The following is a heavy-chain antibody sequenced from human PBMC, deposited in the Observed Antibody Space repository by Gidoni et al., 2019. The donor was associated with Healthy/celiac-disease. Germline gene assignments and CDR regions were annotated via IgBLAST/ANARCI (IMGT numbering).Heavy chain of an antibody. J-gene: IGHJ4*02. V-gene: IGHV3-23*01. CDR1: GVTFSSYA. D-gene: IGHD6-13*01. CDR2: ISGSGGST. Sequence: EGQLLEAGGGLGQPGGSLRLSCAAAGVTFSSYAMSWVRQAPGKGLEWVSAISGSGGSTYYADSVKGRFTISRDNSKNTLYLQMNSLRAEDTAVYYCAKGSYSSSWWSNWGQGTLVTVSS. CDR3: AKGSYSSSWWSN.